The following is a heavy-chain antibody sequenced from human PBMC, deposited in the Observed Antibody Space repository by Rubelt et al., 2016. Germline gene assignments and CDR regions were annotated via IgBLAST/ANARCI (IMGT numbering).Heavy chain of an antibody. CDR3: ARGRAYVDY. V-gene: IGHV1-3*01. CDR2: INAGNGNT. CDR1: GYTFTSYA. J-gene: IGHJ4*02. Sequence: EVKKPGASVKVSCKASGYTFTSYAMHWVRQAPGQRLEWMGWINAGNGNTKYSQKFQARVTITRDTYRSTAYMELSSLGSEDTAVDYWARGRAYVDYWGQGTLVTVSS.